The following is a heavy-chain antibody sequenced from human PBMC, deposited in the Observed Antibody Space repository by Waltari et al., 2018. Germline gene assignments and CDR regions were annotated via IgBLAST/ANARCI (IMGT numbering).Heavy chain of an antibody. Sequence: QVQLQESGPGLVKPSETLSLTCAVSGYSISSGYYWGWIRQPPGKGLGWIGSIYHSGSTYYNPSLKSRVTISVDTSKNQFSLKLSSVTAADTAVYYCARHAGLWYFDLWGRGTLVTVSS. D-gene: IGHD3-10*01. J-gene: IGHJ2*01. V-gene: IGHV4-38-2*01. CDR3: ARHAGLWYFDL. CDR1: GYSISSGYY. CDR2: IYHSGST.